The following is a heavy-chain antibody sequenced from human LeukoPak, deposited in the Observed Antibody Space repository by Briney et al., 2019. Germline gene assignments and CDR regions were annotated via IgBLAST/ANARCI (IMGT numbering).Heavy chain of an antibody. CDR2: ISDSGTGA. CDR1: GFTFSSYS. V-gene: IGHV3-23*01. J-gene: IGHJ4*02. D-gene: IGHD6-19*01. Sequence: PGGSLRLSCAASGFTFSSYSMTWVRQAPGKGLEWVSGISDSGTGAYYADSVKGRLTISRDNSGNTLYLQMNSLRAEDTAVYYCAKGHTSGWNYFESWGQGTLVTVSS. CDR3: AKGHTSGWNYFES.